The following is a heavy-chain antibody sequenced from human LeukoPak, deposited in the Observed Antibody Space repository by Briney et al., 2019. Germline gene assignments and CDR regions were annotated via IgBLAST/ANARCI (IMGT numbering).Heavy chain of an antibody. D-gene: IGHD2/OR15-2a*01. CDR3: ARDTYCNITNCRFTQVQH. CDR1: GYTFTSYG. Sequence: ASVNVSCKASGYTFTSYGISWVRQAPGQGLEWMGWISAYNDNTNYAQKLQGRVAMTTDTSTSTAYMELRSLRSDDTAVYYCARDTYCNITNCRFTQVQHWGQGTLVTVSS. J-gene: IGHJ1*01. V-gene: IGHV1-18*04. CDR2: ISAYNDNT.